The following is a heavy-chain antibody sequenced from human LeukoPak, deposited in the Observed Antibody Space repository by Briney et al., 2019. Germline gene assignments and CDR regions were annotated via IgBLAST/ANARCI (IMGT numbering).Heavy chain of an antibody. D-gene: IGHD3-10*01. V-gene: IGHV4-39*01. CDR1: GGSISSSSYY. Sequence: PSETLSLTCTVSGGSISSSSYYWGWIRQPPGKGLEWIGSIYYSGSTYYNPSLKSRVTISVDTSKNQFSLKLSSVTAADTAVYYCARSNRGITMVRGVRADYWGQGTLVTVSS. J-gene: IGHJ4*02. CDR2: IYYSGST. CDR3: ARSNRGITMVRGVRADY.